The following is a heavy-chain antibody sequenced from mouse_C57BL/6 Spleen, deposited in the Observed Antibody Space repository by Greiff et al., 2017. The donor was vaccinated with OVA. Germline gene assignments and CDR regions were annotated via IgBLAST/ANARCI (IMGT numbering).Heavy chain of an antibody. V-gene: IGHV1-50*01. D-gene: IGHD3-2*02. J-gene: IGHJ2*01. CDR3: ARSRQLSQLYFDY. CDR1: GYTFTSYW. Sequence: QVQLQQPGAELVKPGASVKLSCKASGYTFTSYWMQWVKQRPGQGLEWIGEIDPSDSYTNYNQKFKGKATLTVDTSSSTAYMQLSSLTSEDSAVYYCARSRQLSQLYFDYWGQGTTLTVSS. CDR2: IDPSDSYT.